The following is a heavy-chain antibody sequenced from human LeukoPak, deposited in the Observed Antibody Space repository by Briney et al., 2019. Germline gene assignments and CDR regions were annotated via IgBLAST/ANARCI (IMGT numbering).Heavy chain of an antibody. J-gene: IGHJ5*02. V-gene: IGHV4-59*08. CDR2: IYYSGST. D-gene: IGHD3-10*01. CDR1: GGSISSYY. CDR3: ARTYYYGSGGLNWFDP. Sequence: PSETLSLTCIVSGGSISSYYWSWIRQPPGKGLKWIGYIYYSGSTNYNPSLKSRVTISVDTSKNQFSLKLSSVTAADTAVYYCARTYYYGSGGLNWFDPWGQGTLVTVSS.